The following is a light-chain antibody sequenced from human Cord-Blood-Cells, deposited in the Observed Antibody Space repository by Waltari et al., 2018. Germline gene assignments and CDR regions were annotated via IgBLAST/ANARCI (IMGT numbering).Light chain of an antibody. Sequence: DIVMTQSPDPLAVSLGERAPINSKSNQVVLYSSNNKNYLAWYQQKPGQPPKLLIYWASTRESGVPDRFSGSRSGTDFTLTISSLQAEDVAVYYCQQYYSTPLTFGGGTKVEIK. J-gene: IGKJ4*01. V-gene: IGKV4-1*01. CDR2: WAS. CDR3: QQYYSTPLT. CDR1: QVVLYSSNNKNY.